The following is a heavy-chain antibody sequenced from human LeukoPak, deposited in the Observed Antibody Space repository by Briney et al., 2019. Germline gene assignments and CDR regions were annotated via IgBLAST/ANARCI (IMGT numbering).Heavy chain of an antibody. CDR2: INHSGST. V-gene: IGHV4-34*01. J-gene: IGHJ4*02. D-gene: IGHD6-19*01. Sequence: PSETLSLTCAVYGGSFSGYYWSWIRQPPGKGLEWIGEINHSGSTNYNPSLKSRVTISVDTSKNQFSLKLSSVTAADTAVYYCARGRLRSGWYLVWGQGTLVTVSS. CDR1: GGSFSGYY. CDR3: ARGRLRSGWYLV.